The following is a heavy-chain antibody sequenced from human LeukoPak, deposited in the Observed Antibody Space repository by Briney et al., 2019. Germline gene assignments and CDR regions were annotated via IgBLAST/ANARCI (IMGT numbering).Heavy chain of an antibody. J-gene: IGHJ2*01. Sequence: PGGSLRLSCAASGFTFSSQNMNWVRQAPGKGLEWVSAISGNGGSTYYADSVKGRFTISRDNSRNTLYLQMNSLRAEDTAVYYCAKIAVAANDWYFDLWGRGTLVTVSS. CDR1: GFTFSSQN. V-gene: IGHV3-23*01. CDR3: AKIAVAANDWYFDL. D-gene: IGHD6-19*01. CDR2: ISGNGGST.